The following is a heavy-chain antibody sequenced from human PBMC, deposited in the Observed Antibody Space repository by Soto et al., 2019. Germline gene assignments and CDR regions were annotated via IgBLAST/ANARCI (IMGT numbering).Heavy chain of an antibody. J-gene: IGHJ5*02. Sequence: LSLTCTVSGGSISSGGYYWTWIRQHPGKGLEWIGYIYYSGSTYYNPSLKSRVTISVDTSKNQFSLNLRSVTAADTAVYYCARAGHSSSSEGANWFDPWGQGTLVTVSS. CDR3: ARAGHSSSSEGANWFDP. V-gene: IGHV4-31*03. D-gene: IGHD6-6*01. CDR1: GGSISSGGYY. CDR2: IYYSGST.